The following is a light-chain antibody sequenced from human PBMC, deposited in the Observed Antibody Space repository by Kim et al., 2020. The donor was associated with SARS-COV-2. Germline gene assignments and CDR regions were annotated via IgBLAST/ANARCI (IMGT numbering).Light chain of an antibody. Sequence: SYELTQPPSVSVSPGQAASIACSGDKLGDKYVCWYQQKPGQSPVLVIYQDTKRPSGIPERFSGSNSGNTATLTISGTEAMDEGDYYCQAWDSSTKVFGTGTKLTVL. CDR1: KLGDKY. V-gene: IGLV3-1*01. CDR3: QAWDSSTKV. J-gene: IGLJ1*01. CDR2: QDT.